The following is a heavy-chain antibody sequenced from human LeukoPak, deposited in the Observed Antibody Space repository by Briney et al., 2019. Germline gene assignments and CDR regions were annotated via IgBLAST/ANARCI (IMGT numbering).Heavy chain of an antibody. V-gene: IGHV3-33*01. CDR3: ARDLGGTGVFDY. CDR2: IWYDGSNK. D-gene: IGHD3-16*01. Sequence: GRSLRLSCAASGFTFSSYGMHWVRQAPGKGLEWVTVIWYDGSNKYYADSVKGRFTISRDNSKNTLYLQMNSLRAEDTAVYYCARDLGGTGVFDYWGQGTLVTVSS. CDR1: GFTFSSYG. J-gene: IGHJ4*02.